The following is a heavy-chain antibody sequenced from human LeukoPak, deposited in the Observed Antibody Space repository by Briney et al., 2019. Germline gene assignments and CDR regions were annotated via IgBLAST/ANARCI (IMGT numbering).Heavy chain of an antibody. CDR2: IYYSGST. D-gene: IGHD1-26*01. CDR3: ARGEDVFDY. CDR1: GGSISSGGYY. V-gene: IGHV4-61*08. J-gene: IGHJ4*02. Sequence: SETLSLTCTVSGGSISSGGYYWSWIRQPPGKGLEWIGYIYYSGSTNYNPSLKSRVTISVHTSKNQFSLKLSSVTAADRAVYYCARGEDVFDYWGQGTLVTVSS.